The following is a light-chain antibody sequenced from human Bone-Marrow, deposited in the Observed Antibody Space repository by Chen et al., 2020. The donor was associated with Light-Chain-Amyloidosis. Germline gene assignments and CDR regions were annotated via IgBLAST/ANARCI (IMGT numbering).Light chain of an antibody. V-gene: IGKV1-9*01. CDR1: QDVNDF. Sequence: IHLTQSPSFLSASLGDSVTLTCRASQDVNDFLAWYQQRPGTAPRLLISGASSLHSGVPARFSGRAVGTEFTLTINSLQPEDVATYYCLQLNDYPYSFGQGTKLEI. CDR3: LQLNDYPYS. J-gene: IGKJ2*03. CDR2: GAS.